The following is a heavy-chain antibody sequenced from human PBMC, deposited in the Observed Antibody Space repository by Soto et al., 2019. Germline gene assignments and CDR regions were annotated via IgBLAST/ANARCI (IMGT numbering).Heavy chain of an antibody. V-gene: IGHV3-23*01. J-gene: IGHJ3*02. CDR3: AGGGTSGNYAFDI. D-gene: IGHD2-8*01. Sequence: DVQLLESGGGLVQPGGSPRLSCAASGFTFSSYAMSWVRQAPGKGLAWVSSLTGSGGSTYYADSVKGRFTISRDNSRDTLYLQMNSLRAEDTAVYYCAGGGTSGNYAFDIWGQGTLVTVSS. CDR2: LTGSGGST. CDR1: GFTFSSYA.